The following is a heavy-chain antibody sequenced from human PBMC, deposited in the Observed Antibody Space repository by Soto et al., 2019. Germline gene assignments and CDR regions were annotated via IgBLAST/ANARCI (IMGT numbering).Heavy chain of an antibody. J-gene: IGHJ4*02. Sequence: GASVKVSCKASGGTFSSYAISWVRQAPGQGLEWMGGIIPIFGTANYAQKFQGRVTITADESTSTAYVELSSLRSEDTAVYYCARSYYYDSSGYPVFFDYWGQGTLVTVSS. V-gene: IGHV1-69*13. CDR3: ARSYYYDSSGYPVFFDY. CDR2: IIPIFGTA. CDR1: GGTFSSYA. D-gene: IGHD3-22*01.